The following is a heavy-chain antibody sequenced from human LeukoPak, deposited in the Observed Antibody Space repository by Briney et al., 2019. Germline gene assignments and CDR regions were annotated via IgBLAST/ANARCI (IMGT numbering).Heavy chain of an antibody. CDR3: ARLVAARRGRFDY. D-gene: IGHD6-6*01. CDR2: INHSGST. J-gene: IGHJ4*02. Sequence: PSETLSLTCAVYGGSFSGYYWSWVRQPPGKGLEWIGEINHSGSTNYNPSLKSRVTISVDTSKNQFSLKLSSVTAADTAVYYCARLVAARRGRFDYWGQGTLVTVSS. CDR1: GGSFSGYY. V-gene: IGHV4-34*01.